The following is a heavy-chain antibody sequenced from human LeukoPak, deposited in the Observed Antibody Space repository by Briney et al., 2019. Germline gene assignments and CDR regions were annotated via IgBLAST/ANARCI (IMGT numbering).Heavy chain of an antibody. CDR2: ISYSGST. J-gene: IGHJ4*02. CDR1: GGSISSDDYY. CDR3: ATLSLYFGDFRPLFDY. D-gene: IGHD3-10*01. Sequence: SETLSLTCTVSGGSISSDDYYWSWIRQPPGKGLEWIEYISYSGSTYYNPSLKSRVTISVDTSKNQFSLKLRSVTAADTAVYYCATLSLYFGDFRPLFDYWGQGTLVTVSS. V-gene: IGHV4-30-4*01.